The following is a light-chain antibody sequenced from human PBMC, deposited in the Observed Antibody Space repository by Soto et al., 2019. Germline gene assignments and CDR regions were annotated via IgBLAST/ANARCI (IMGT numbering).Light chain of an antibody. CDR3: SSYTSSSLPV. Sequence: QSALTQPASVSGSPGQSITISCTGTSSDVGGYNYVSWYQQHPGKAPKLMIYEVSNRLSGVSNRFSGSKSGNTASLTISGLQAEDEADYYCSSYTSSSLPVFGGGTKLTVL. CDR2: EVS. J-gene: IGLJ2*01. CDR1: SSDVGGYNY. V-gene: IGLV2-14*01.